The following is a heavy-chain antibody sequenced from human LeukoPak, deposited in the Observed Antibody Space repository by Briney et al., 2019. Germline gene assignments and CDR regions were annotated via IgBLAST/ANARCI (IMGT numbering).Heavy chain of an antibody. D-gene: IGHD6-19*01. J-gene: IGHJ5*02. CDR1: GGSISSGDYY. Sequence: SETLSLTCTVAGGSISSGDYYWSWIRQPPGKGLEWIGYIYYSGSTYYNSSLKSRVTISVDRSKNQFSLKLSSVTAADTAVYYCARAMSSGWFDPWGQGTLVTVSS. V-gene: IGHV4-30-4*01. CDR2: IYYSGST. CDR3: ARAMSSGWFDP.